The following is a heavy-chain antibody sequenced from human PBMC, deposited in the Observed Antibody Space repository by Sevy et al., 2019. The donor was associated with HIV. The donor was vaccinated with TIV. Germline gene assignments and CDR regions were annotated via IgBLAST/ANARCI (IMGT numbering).Heavy chain of an antibody. CDR3: AREGGYSYGPTTYYYGMDV. Sequence: GGSLRLSCAASGFTFSSYGMHWVRQAPGKGLEWVAVIWYDGSNKYYADPVKGRFTISRDNSKNTLYLQMNSLRAEDTAVYYCAREGGYSYGPTTYYYGMDVWGQGTTVTVSS. CDR2: IWYDGSNK. V-gene: IGHV3-33*01. D-gene: IGHD5-18*01. J-gene: IGHJ6*02. CDR1: GFTFSSYG.